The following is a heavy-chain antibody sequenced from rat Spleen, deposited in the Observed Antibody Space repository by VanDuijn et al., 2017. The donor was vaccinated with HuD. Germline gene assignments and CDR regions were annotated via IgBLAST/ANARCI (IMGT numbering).Heavy chain of an antibody. D-gene: IGHD1-1*01. V-gene: IGHV5S23*01. CDR1: GFTFSNYD. Sequence: EVQLVESGGGLVQPGRSLKLSCAASGFTFSNYDMAWVRQAPTKGLEWVASISTGGGNTYYRDSVKGRFTISRDNAQNTLYLQMNSLRSEDTATYYCTRDRAPLLLQWPPGYFDYWGQGTLVTVSS. J-gene: IGHJ3*01. CDR3: TRDRAPLLLQWPPGYFDY. CDR2: ISTGGGNT.